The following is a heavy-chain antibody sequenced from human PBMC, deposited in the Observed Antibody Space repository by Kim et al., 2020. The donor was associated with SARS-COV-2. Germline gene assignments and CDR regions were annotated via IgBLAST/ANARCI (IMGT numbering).Heavy chain of an antibody. CDR1: GGTFSSYA. Sequence: SVKVSCKASGGTFSSYAISWVRQAPGQGLEWMGGIIPIFGTANYAQKFQGRVTITADESTSTAYMELSSLRSEDTAVYYCASLGDGYNSIWPNAFDIWGQGTMVTVSS. V-gene: IGHV1-69*13. CDR3: ASLGDGYNSIWPNAFDI. CDR2: IIPIFGTA. D-gene: IGHD2-21*01. J-gene: IGHJ3*02.